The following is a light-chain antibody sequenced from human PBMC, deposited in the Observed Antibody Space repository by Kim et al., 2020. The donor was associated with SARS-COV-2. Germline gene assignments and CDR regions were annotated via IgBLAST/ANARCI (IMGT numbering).Light chain of an antibody. CDR1: SSDIGTYNS. CDR3: TSYTRDNIWM. V-gene: IGLV2-14*03. CDR2: YVT. Sequence: GQSFTSACTGTSSDIGTYNSVSWSQHHPGKAPKLLLYYVTNRPSGVSNRFSGSKSGNTASLTISGLQADDEAYYYCTSYTRDNIWMFGGGTRLTVL. J-gene: IGLJ3*02.